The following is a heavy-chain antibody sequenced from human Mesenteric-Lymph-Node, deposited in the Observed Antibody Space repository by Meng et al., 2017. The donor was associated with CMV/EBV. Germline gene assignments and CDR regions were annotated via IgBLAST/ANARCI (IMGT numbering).Heavy chain of an antibody. V-gene: IGHV1-69*05. Sequence: SVKVSCKASGGTFSNYAISWVRQAPGQGLEWVGGIIPIFGAADNAQKFQGRVTITTDESTSTAYMELSSLRSDDTAVDYCARARAPAIAPDAATEVRGYYYYYYPMDVWGQGTTVTVSS. CDR3: ARARAPAIAPDAATEVRGYYYYYYPMDV. CDR2: IIPIFGAA. J-gene: IGHJ6*02. D-gene: IGHD3-10*01. CDR1: GGTFSNYA.